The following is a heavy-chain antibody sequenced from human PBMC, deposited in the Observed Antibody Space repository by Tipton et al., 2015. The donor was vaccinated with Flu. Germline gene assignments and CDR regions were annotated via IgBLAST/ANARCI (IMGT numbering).Heavy chain of an antibody. CDR3: ARRDYSNYVSDPKNWFDS. V-gene: IGHV4-39*01. J-gene: IGHJ5*01. Sequence: TLSLTCNVSGGSISSSSDYWGWIRQPPGKGLEWIGTIYSSGSTYFNPSLRSRVTISVDTSKNQFSLRLSSVTAADTAVYYCARRDYSNYVSDPKNWFDSWGHGTLVTVSS. CDR2: IYSSGST. D-gene: IGHD4-11*01. CDR1: GGSISSSSDY.